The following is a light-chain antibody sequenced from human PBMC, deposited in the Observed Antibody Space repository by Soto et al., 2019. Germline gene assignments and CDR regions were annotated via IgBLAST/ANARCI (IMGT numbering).Light chain of an antibody. V-gene: IGKV3-20*01. J-gene: IGKJ5*01. CDR2: GAS. CDR3: QQYGSSVP. Sequence: EIVWTQSPGTLSLSPGERATLSCRASQSVSSSYLAWYQQKPGQAPRLLIYGASSRATGIPDRFSGSGSGTDFTLTISRLEPEDFAVYYCQQYGSSVPFGQGTRLEIK. CDR1: QSVSSSY.